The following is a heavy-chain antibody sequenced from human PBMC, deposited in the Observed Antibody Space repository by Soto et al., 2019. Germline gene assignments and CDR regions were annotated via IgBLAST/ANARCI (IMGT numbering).Heavy chain of an antibody. V-gene: IGHV4-34*01. CDR2: INHSGST. J-gene: IGHJ6*03. CDR3: ARRQRYYYYYMDV. CDR1: GGSFSGYY. D-gene: IGHD2-2*01. Sequence: SETLSLTCAVYGGSFSGYYWSWIRQPPGKGLEWIGEINHSGSTNYNPSLKSRVTISVDTSKNQFSLKLSSVTAADTAVYYCARRQRYYYYYMDVWGKGTTVTVSS.